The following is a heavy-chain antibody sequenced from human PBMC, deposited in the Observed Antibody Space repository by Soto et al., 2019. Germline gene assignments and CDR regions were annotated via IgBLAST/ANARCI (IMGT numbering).Heavy chain of an antibody. CDR2: ISYDGSNK. Sequence: GSLRLSCAASGFTFSSYGMHWVRQAPGKGLEWVAVISYDGSNKYYADSVKGRFTISRDNSKNTLYLQMNSLRAEDTAVYYCAGGYSGYDYYYYYYGMDVWGQGTTVTVSS. CDR3: AGGYSGYDYYYYYYGMDV. V-gene: IGHV3-30*03. J-gene: IGHJ6*02. D-gene: IGHD5-12*01. CDR1: GFTFSSYG.